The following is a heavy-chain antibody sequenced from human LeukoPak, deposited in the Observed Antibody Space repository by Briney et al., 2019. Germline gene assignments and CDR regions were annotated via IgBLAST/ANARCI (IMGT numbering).Heavy chain of an antibody. J-gene: IGHJ5*02. V-gene: IGHV4-59*08. CDR3: ARHRYSSGWSVNWFDP. CDR2: IYYSGST. Sequence: PSETLSLTCTVSGGSISSYYWSWIRQPPGKGLEWIGYIYYSGSTNYNPSLKSRVTISVDTSKNQFSLKLSSVTAADTAVYYCARHRYSSGWSVNWFDPWGQGTPATVSS. D-gene: IGHD6-19*01. CDR1: GGSISSYY.